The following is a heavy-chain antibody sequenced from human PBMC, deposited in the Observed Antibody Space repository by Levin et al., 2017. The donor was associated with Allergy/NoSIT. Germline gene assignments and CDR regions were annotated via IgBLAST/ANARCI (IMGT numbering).Heavy chain of an antibody. CDR2: ISWNSGSI. D-gene: IGHD3-3*01. Sequence: SLKISCAASGFTFDDYAMHWVRQAPGKGLEWVSGISWNSGSIGYADSVKGRFTISRDNAKNSLYLQMNSLRAEDTALYYCAKALNDFWSGYLVPFDYWGQGTLVTVSS. J-gene: IGHJ4*02. V-gene: IGHV3-9*01. CDR3: AKALNDFWSGYLVPFDY. CDR1: GFTFDDYA.